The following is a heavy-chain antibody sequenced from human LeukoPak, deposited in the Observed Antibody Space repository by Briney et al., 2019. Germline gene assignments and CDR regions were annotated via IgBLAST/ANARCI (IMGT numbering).Heavy chain of an antibody. V-gene: IGHV1-2*04. J-gene: IGHJ4*02. Sequence: GASVKVSCKASGYTFTGYYMHWVRQAPGQGLEWMGWINPNSGGTNYAQKFQGWVTMTRDTSISTAYMELSSLRSEDTAVYYCVGGGIAVAGIPQLFDYWGQGTLVTVSS. CDR2: INPNSGGT. CDR3: VGGGIAVAGIPQLFDY. D-gene: IGHD6-19*01. CDR1: GYTFTGYY.